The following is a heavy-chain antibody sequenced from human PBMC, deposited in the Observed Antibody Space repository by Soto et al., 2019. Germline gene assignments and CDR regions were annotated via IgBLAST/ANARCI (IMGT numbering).Heavy chain of an antibody. CDR1: GYTFTSYG. V-gene: IGHV1-18*01. CDR3: ARASYDFWSGYSGGGY. D-gene: IGHD3-3*01. J-gene: IGHJ4*02. CDR2: ISAYNGNT. Sequence: QVQLVQSGAEVKKPGASVKVSCKASGYTFTSYGISWVRQAPGQGLEWMGWISAYNGNTNYAQKLQGRVTMTTDTSTSTAYMELRSVGSDDTAVYYCARASYDFWSGYSGGGYWGQGTLVTVSS.